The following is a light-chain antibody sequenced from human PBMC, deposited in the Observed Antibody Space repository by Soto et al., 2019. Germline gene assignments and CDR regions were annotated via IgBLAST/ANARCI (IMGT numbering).Light chain of an antibody. CDR1: QSGXYSSNNYNY. Sequence: DIVMTQSPDFLAVSLGVRATIRRKSSQSGXYSSNNYNYLAWYQQKPGQPPKVFIYWASTRESGVPERFSGSGAGTDFTLTISSLRAEDVAVYYCPHYSSSSSTFGQGTRLEIK. V-gene: IGKV4-1*01. CDR2: WAS. J-gene: IGKJ5*01. CDR3: PHYSSSSST.